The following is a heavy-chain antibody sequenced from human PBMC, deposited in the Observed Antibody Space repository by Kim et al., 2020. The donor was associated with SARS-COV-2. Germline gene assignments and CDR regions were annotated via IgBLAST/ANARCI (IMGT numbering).Heavy chain of an antibody. D-gene: IGHD4-17*01. V-gene: IGHV3-48*02. Sequence: DAVKGRLPISRDNAKNSLYLQMTSLGDEDTAVYYCARHSGLRSYYYYGMDVWGQGTTVTVSS. J-gene: IGHJ6*02. CDR3: ARHSGLRSYYYYGMDV.